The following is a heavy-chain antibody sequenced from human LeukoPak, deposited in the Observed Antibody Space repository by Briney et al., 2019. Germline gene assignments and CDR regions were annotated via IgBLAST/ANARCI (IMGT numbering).Heavy chain of an antibody. J-gene: IGHJ4*02. D-gene: IGHD5-18*01. V-gene: IGHV4-4*09. CDR2: IYTSGST. CDR1: GGSISSYY. CDR3: ARHHSYGPFDY. Sequence: PSETLSLTCTVSGGSISSYYWSWIRQPPGKGLGWIGYIYTSGSTNYNPSLKSRVTISVDTSKNQFSLKLSSVTAADTAVYYCARHHSYGPFDYWGQGTLVTVSS.